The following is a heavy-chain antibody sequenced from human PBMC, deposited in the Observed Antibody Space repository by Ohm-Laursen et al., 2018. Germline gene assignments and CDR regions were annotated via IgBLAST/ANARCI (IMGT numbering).Heavy chain of an antibody. CDR1: GFTFDDYA. Sequence: RSLRLSCTASGFTFDDYAMHWVRQAPGKGLEWVSGISWNSGSIGYADSVKGRFTISRDNAKNSLYLQMNSLRAEDTALYYCAKGGYCSSTSCSNYFDYWGQGTLVTVSS. V-gene: IGHV3-9*01. J-gene: IGHJ4*02. D-gene: IGHD2-2*01. CDR3: AKGGYCSSTSCSNYFDY. CDR2: ISWNSGSI.